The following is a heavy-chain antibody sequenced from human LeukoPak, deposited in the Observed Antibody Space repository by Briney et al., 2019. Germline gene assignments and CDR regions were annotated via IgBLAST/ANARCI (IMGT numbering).Heavy chain of an antibody. Sequence: SSETLSLTCTVSGYSISSGYYWSWIRQPPGESLEWIGYIYYSGNTNYNPSLKSRVTISVDTSKNQFSLKLSSVTAADTAVYFCARGTLDYYDSGRSYYYYYMDVWGKGTTVTISS. CDR1: GYSISSGYY. CDR3: ARGTLDYYDSGRSYYYYYMDV. J-gene: IGHJ6*03. CDR2: IYYSGNT. D-gene: IGHD3-10*01. V-gene: IGHV4-61*01.